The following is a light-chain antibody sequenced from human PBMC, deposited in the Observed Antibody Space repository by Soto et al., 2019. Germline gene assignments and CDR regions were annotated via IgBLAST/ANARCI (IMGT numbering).Light chain of an antibody. CDR1: HGISSY. CDR3: QQFKSYPLT. J-gene: IGKJ4*01. Sequence: IHLTHSPSSLATSVRDRVTITCRASHGISSYLAWYQQKPGKAPKLLIYAASTLQSGVPSRFSGSGSGTDFTLTISSLQPEDFATYYCQQFKSYPLTFGGGTKVDIK. V-gene: IGKV1-9*01. CDR2: AAS.